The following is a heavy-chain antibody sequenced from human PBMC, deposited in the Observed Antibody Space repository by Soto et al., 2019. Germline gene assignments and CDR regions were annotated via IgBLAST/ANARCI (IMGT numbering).Heavy chain of an antibody. CDR3: ARDARGDFWSGYYSGRAWFDP. J-gene: IGHJ5*02. CDR1: GGSISSGGYY. Sequence: QVQLQESGPGLVKPSQTLSLTCTVSGGSISSGGYYWSWIRQHPGKGLEWIGYIYYSGSTYYNPSLKSRVTISVDTSKNQCSLKLSSVTAADTAVYYCARDARGDFWSGYYSGRAWFDPWGQGTLVTVYS. CDR2: IYYSGST. V-gene: IGHV4-31*03. D-gene: IGHD3-3*01.